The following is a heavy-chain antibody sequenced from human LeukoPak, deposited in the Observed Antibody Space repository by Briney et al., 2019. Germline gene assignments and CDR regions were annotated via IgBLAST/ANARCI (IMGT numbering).Heavy chain of an antibody. D-gene: IGHD3-22*01. CDR1: GFTFSGYA. J-gene: IGHJ4*02. Sequence: PGGSLRLSCAASGFTFSGYAMNWVRQAPGKGLEWVSLIFASGSTTKYADSVKGRFTISRDNSKNTLYLQMNSLRAEDTAVYYCAGGGSSGYYYFDYWGQGTLVTVSS. V-gene: IGHV3-23*05. CDR3: AGGGSSGYYYFDY. CDR2: IFASGSTT.